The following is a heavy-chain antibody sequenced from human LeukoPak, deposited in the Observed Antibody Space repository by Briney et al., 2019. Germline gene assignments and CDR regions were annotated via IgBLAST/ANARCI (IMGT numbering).Heavy chain of an antibody. J-gene: IGHJ4*02. V-gene: IGHV4-34*01. D-gene: IGHD3-22*01. CDR2: INHSGST. Sequence: SETLSLTCAVYGGSFSGYYWSWIRQPPGKGLEWIGEINHSGSTNYNPSLKSRVTISVDTSKNQFSLKLISVTAADSAVYYCARVDITMIAVGPFDYWGQGTLVTVSS. CDR1: GGSFSGYY. CDR3: ARVDITMIAVGPFDY.